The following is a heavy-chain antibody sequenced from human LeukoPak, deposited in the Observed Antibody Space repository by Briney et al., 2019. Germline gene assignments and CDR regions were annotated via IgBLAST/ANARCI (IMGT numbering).Heavy chain of an antibody. J-gene: IGHJ4*02. D-gene: IGHD5-18*01. Sequence: GGSLRLSCAASGFTVSSNYMSWVRQAPGKGLEWVSVIYSGGSTYYADSVKGRFTMSGDNSKNTLYLQMNSLRAEDTAVYYCAREDVDTAMVLRGFFDNWGQGTLVTVSS. CDR1: GFTVSSNY. CDR3: AREDVDTAMVLRGFFDN. V-gene: IGHV3-66*01. CDR2: IYSGGST.